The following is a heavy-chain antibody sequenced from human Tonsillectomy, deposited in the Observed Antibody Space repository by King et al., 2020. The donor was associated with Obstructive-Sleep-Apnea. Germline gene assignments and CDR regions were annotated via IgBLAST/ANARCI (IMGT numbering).Heavy chain of an antibody. CDR2: ISSSSSYI. V-gene: IGHV3-21*01. J-gene: IGHJ4*02. D-gene: IGHD2-15*01. CDR3: ARERWEAARNDFDY. CDR1: GFTFSSYS. Sequence: VQLVESGGGLVKPGGSLRLSCAASGFTFSSYSMNWVRQAPGKGLEWVSSISSSSSYIYYADSVKGRFTISRDNAKNSLYLQMNSLRAEDTAVYYCARERWEAARNDFDYWGQGTLVTVSS.